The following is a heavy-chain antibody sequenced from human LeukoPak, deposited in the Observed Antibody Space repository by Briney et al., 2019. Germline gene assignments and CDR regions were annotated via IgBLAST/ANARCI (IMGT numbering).Heavy chain of an antibody. J-gene: IGHJ4*02. Sequence: SETLSLTCTVSGASITSYYWNWLRQPPGKGLEWIGYMYYSGIPNYNPSLKSRVTISVDTSKNQFSLNLSSVTTADTALYYCARVNRAAAAPFDFWGQGTLVTVSS. CDR2: MYYSGIP. CDR3: ARVNRAAAAPFDF. V-gene: IGHV4-59*01. CDR1: GASITSYY. D-gene: IGHD6-25*01.